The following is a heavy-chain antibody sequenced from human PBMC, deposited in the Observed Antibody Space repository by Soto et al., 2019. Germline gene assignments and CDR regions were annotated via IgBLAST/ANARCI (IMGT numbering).Heavy chain of an antibody. D-gene: IGHD5-12*01. CDR2: IIPVFGRP. V-gene: IGHV1-69*13. J-gene: IGHJ1*01. CDR1: GGTFSSFG. Sequence: SVKVSCKASGGTFSSFGISWVRQAPGQGLEWMGGIIPVFGRPNYAQRFRGRLTITADESTSTSYMELIDLGSEDAAVYYCAREGSGYNFWGQGTQVTVSS. CDR3: AREGSGYNF.